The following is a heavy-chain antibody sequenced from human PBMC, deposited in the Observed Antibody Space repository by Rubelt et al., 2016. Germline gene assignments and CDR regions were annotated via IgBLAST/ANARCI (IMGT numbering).Heavy chain of an antibody. CDR2: IFYSGSF. CDR1: GASITSSGYY. CDR3: ARPQYSWVSTIDY. D-gene: IGHD6-13*01. Sequence: QLQLQESGPGLVKPSETLSLTCTVSGASITSSGYYWGWIRQPPGKGLEWIGSIFYSGSFYYNPSLKSRVTISIDTSKNQFSLNLTSMTAADTAVYYCARPQYSWVSTIDYWGQGTLVTVSS. V-gene: IGHV4-39*01. J-gene: IGHJ4*02.